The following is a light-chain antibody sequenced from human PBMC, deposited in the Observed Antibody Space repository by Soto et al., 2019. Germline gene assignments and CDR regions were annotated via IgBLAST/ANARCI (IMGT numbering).Light chain of an antibody. V-gene: IGKV3-20*01. CDR1: QSVSSSY. CDR3: QQYGSSPTT. CDR2: GAS. Sequence: EIVLSLSPGTLSLSPGERATLSCRASQSVSSSYLAWYQQKPGQAPRLLIYGASSRAAGIPDRFSGSGSGTDFTLTISRLEPEDCAVYYCQQYGSSPTTFGPGTKVDI. J-gene: IGKJ3*01.